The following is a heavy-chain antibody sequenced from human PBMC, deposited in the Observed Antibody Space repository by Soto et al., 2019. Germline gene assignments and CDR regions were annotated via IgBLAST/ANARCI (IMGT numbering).Heavy chain of an antibody. CDR3: TRGDY. Sequence: PSETLSLTCTVSGDSMTTVGYYWTWIHQHPGQGLEWIGFISYSGSTYYSSSLKGRVAISADTSKNQFSLKLNSVTAADTAVYYCTRGDYWGQGTLVTVSS. J-gene: IGHJ4*02. CDR2: ISYSGST. V-gene: IGHV4-31*03. CDR1: GDSMTTVGYY.